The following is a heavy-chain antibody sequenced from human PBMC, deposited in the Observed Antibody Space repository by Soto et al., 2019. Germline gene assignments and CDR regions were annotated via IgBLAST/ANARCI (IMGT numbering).Heavy chain of an antibody. CDR3: ARVRTGYFDY. CDR1: VGASNDHY. V-gene: IGHV4-59*11. Sequence: ETLSLTCTLSVGASNDHYWSFIRQPPGKGLEWIGYIYYNGNTNYNPSLESRVTISVDRSRNQFSLRLTSLTAADTAVYYCARVRTGYFDYWGRGALVTVSS. J-gene: IGHJ4*02. CDR2: IYYNGNT. D-gene: IGHD3-9*01.